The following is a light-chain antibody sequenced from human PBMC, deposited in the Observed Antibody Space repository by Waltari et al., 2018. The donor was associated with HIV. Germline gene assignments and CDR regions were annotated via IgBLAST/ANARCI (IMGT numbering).Light chain of an antibody. V-gene: IGLV3-21*01. CDR1: NIGSKS. Sequence: SYVLTQPPSVSVAPGKTARVSCGGHNIGSKSVHWYQQKPGQAPVVVIYYDSDRPSGIPERFSGSNSGDTATLTIRRVEAGDEADYYCQLWESNTDHPVFGGGTKLTVL. CDR2: YDS. CDR3: QLWESNTDHPV. J-gene: IGLJ2*01.